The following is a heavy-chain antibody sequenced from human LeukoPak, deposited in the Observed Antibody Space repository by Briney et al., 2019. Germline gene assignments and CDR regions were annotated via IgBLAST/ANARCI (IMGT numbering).Heavy chain of an antibody. CDR3: ARWYYYDSSGYDDAFDI. J-gene: IGHJ3*02. Sequence: GASVKVSCRASGGTFSSYAISWVRQAPGQGLEWMGGIIPIFGTASYAQKFQGRVTITADKSTSTAYMELSSLRSEDTAVYYCARWYYYDSSGYDDAFDIWGQGTMVTVSS. V-gene: IGHV1-69*06. D-gene: IGHD3-22*01. CDR2: IIPIFGTA. CDR1: GGTFSSYA.